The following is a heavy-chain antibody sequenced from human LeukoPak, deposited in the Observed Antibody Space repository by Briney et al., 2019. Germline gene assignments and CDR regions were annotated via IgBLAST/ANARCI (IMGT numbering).Heavy chain of an antibody. V-gene: IGHV4-61*01. J-gene: IGHJ4*02. CDR3: ARLASMANYFDS. Sequence: SETLSLTCTVSGGSVSSGNYYWSWIRQPPEKGLEWIGYIYYSGSTNYNPSLKSRVTLSADTSKNQFSLKLSSVTAADTAVYYCARLASMANYFDSWGLGALVTVSS. CDR2: IYYSGST. D-gene: IGHD5-24*01. CDR1: GGSVSSGNYY.